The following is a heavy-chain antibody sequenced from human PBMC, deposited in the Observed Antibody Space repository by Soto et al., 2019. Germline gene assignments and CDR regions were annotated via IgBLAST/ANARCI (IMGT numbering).Heavy chain of an antibody. V-gene: IGHV3-30-3*01. J-gene: IGHJ6*01. CDR2: ISYDGSNK. CDR3: ARTRRYCSSTSCYPSYYYYYGMDV. D-gene: IGHD2-2*01. CDR1: GFTFSSYA. Sequence: QVQLVESGGGVVQPGRSLRLSCAASGFTFSSYAMHWVRQAPGKGLEWVAVISYDGSNKYYADSVKGRFTISRDNSKNTLYLQMNSLRAEDTAVYYCARTRRYCSSTSCYPSYYYYYGMDVW.